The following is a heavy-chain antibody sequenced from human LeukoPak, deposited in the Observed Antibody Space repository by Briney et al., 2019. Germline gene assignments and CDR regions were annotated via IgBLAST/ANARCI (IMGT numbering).Heavy chain of an antibody. D-gene: IGHD4-17*01. V-gene: IGHV3-49*03. CDR2: IRGKAYAETT. CDR3: TRDNTYGDYRPRGFDP. CDR1: GFTFGDYA. J-gene: IGHJ5*02. Sequence: PGGSLRLSCTSSGFTFGDYAMTWFRQAPGRGLEWVGFIRGKAYAETTEYAASVKGRFTISRDDSKSIAYLQMNSLKTEDTAVYYCTRDNTYGDYRPRGFDPWGQGTLVTVSS.